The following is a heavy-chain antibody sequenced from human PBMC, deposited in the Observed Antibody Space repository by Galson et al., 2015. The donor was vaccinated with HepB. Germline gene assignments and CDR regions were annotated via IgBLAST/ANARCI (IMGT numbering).Heavy chain of an antibody. CDR3: ARDEVGATKRYFDY. Sequence: CAISGDSVSSNSAAWNWIRQSPSRGLEWLGRTYYRSKWYNDYAVSVKSRITINPDTSKNQFSLQLNSVTPEDAAVYYCARDEVGATKRYFDYWGQGTLVTVSS. J-gene: IGHJ4*02. V-gene: IGHV6-1*01. CDR1: GDSVSSNSAA. CDR2: TYYRSKWYN. D-gene: IGHD1-26*01.